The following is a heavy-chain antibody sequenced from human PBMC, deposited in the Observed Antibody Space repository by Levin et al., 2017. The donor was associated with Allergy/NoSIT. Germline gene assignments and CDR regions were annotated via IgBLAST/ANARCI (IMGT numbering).Heavy chain of an antibody. V-gene: IGHV3-23*01. CDR3: AMTPSGTYYGRFDY. Sequence: PGGSLRLSCAASGVTFTNYDMNWVRQIPGKGLEWVATISVSGANKYYADSVKGRFTISKDDSKNTFYLQMNSLRADDTALFYCAMTPSGTYYGRFDYWGQGTLVTVSS. CDR1: GVTFTNYD. D-gene: IGHD3-10*01. CDR2: ISVSGANK. J-gene: IGHJ4*02.